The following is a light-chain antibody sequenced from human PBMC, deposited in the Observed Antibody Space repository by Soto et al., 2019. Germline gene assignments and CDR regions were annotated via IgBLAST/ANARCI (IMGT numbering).Light chain of an antibody. CDR2: GAS. Sequence: EIVLTQSPGTLSLSPGERATLSCRASQSVSSYLAWYQQKPGQAPRLLIYGASSRATGIPDRFSGSGSGTDFTLNISRLEPEDFAVYHCQQYGSSPLHTFGQGTKLEIK. CDR3: QQYGSSPLHT. J-gene: IGKJ2*01. CDR1: QSVSSY. V-gene: IGKV3-20*01.